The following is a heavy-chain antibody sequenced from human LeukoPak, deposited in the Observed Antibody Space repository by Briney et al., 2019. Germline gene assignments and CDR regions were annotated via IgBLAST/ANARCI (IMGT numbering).Heavy chain of an antibody. D-gene: IGHD6-19*01. CDR3: ARDVLYSSAWFANLDY. CDR2: ISSKGETT. Sequence: GGSLRLSCAASGFTFSSYPMHWVRQAPGKGLEFVSAISSKGETTYYAESVKGRFTISRDNSNNTLYLQMGSLRAEDMGVYYCARDVLYSSAWFANLDYWGQGTLVTVSS. V-gene: IGHV3-64*02. J-gene: IGHJ4*02. CDR1: GFTFSSYP.